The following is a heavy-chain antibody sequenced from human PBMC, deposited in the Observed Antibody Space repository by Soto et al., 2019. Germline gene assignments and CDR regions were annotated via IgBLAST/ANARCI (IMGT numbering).Heavy chain of an antibody. J-gene: IGHJ4*02. CDR2: VYYTGST. Sequence: SETLSLTCTVSGGSISGSYWSWIRQSPGKGLEWLGYVYYTGSTNYNPSLKSRVSISVDTSKNELSLRLSSVTAADTAVYFCARSFSVPCAYIDYRGQGTQVTRSS. CDR1: GGSISGSY. D-gene: IGHD3-10*01. CDR3: ARSFSVPCAYIDY. V-gene: IGHV4-59*01.